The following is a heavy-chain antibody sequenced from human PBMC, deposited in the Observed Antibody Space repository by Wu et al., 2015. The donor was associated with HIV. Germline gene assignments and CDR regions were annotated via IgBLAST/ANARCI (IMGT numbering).Heavy chain of an antibody. CDR3: ATANADYYDGSGYPVGGWTT. V-gene: IGHV1-24*01. J-gene: IGHJ4*02. CDR1: GHTLTEVS. D-gene: IGHD3-22*01. Sequence: QVHLVQSGAEVKKPGASVKVSCKVSGHTLTEVSIHWVRQAPGKGLEWMGGFDPEDGETFYAQKFQGRVIMTEDTSTDTAYMELSSLRSEDTAVYYCATANADYYDGSGYPVGGWTTWGQGTLVTVSS. CDR2: FDPEDGET.